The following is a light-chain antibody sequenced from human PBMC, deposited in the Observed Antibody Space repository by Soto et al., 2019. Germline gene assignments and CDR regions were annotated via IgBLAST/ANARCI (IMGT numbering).Light chain of an antibody. J-gene: IGKJ3*01. CDR1: QDISNY. V-gene: IGKV1-33*01. CDR3: QQYDNLLSFT. Sequence: DIQMTQSPSSLPASVGDRVTITCQASQDISNYLNWYQQKPGKAPKLLIYDASNLETGVPSRFSGSGSGTDFTFTISSLQPEDIATYYCQQYDNLLSFTFGPGTKVDIK. CDR2: DAS.